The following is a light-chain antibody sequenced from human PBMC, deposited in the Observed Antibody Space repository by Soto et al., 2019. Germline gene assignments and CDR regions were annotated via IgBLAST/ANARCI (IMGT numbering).Light chain of an antibody. V-gene: IGLV4-69*01. J-gene: IGLJ2*01. Sequence: QLVLTQSPSASASLGASVKLTCTLSSGHSNYAIAWHQQQPEKGPRYLMKLNIDGSHSKGDGFPDRFSGSSSGAERYLTISSLQSEDESDYYCQTWDTGISVVFGGGTKLTVL. CDR1: SGHSNYA. CDR3: QTWDTGISVV. CDR2: LNIDGSH.